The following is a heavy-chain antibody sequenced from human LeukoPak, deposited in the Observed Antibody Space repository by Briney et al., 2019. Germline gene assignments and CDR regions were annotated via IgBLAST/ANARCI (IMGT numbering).Heavy chain of an antibody. CDR2: IRPDGSEA. CDR1: GFTFSSSW. D-gene: IGHD3-16*01. V-gene: IGHV3-7*04. J-gene: IGHJ4*02. CDR3: TRDRAYKTFDY. Sequence: GGSLRLSCAASGFTFSSSWMTWVRQAPGKGLEWVAVIRPDGSEAAYVDSVIGRFTICRDNARNSLFLQMISLRVEDTAVYYCTRDRAYKTFDYWGQGALVTVSS.